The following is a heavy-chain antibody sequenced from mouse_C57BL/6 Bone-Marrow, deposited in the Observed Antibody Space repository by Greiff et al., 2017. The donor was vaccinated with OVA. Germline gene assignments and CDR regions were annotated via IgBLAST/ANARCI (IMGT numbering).Heavy chain of an antibody. V-gene: IGHV1-26*01. CDR3: ARFITTVVERFFDD. CDR2: INPNNGGT. CDR1: GYTFTDYY. Sequence: EVQLQQSGPELVKPGASVKISCKASGYTFTDYYMNWVKQSHGKSLEWIGDINPNNGGTSYNQKFKGKATLTVDKSSSTAYMELRSLTSEDSAVYYCARFITTVVERFFDDWGQGTTLTVSS. J-gene: IGHJ2*01. D-gene: IGHD1-1*01.